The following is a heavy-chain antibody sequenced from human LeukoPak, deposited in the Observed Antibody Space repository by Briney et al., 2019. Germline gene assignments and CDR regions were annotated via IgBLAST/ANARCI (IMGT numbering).Heavy chain of an antibody. CDR3: ARALYTSTNYYDSSGYYRGAFDI. J-gene: IGHJ3*02. D-gene: IGHD3-22*01. V-gene: IGHV1-18*01. CDR1: GYTFTSYG. CDR2: ISAYNGNT. Sequence: ASVKVSCKASGYTFTSYGISWVRQAPGQGLEWMGWISAYNGNTNYAQKVQGRVSMTTDTSTSTVYMELRSLRSDDTAVYYCARALYTSTNYYDSSGYYRGAFDIWGQGTMVTVSS.